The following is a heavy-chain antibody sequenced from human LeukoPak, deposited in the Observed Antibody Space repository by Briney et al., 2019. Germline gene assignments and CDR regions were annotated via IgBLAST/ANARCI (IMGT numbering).Heavy chain of an antibody. J-gene: IGHJ4*02. CDR3: ARDNLEASWGSPGDY. CDR1: GYTFTDYY. D-gene: IGHD2-2*01. Sequence: ASVTVSSMASGYTFTDYYLHWVRQAPGQGREWMGWINPKSGGTNDAQKFQGRVTLTRETHISKAYMEISSLTSDDTAVYYCARDNLEASWGSPGDYWGQGTLVTVSS. V-gene: IGHV1-2*02. CDR2: INPKSGGT.